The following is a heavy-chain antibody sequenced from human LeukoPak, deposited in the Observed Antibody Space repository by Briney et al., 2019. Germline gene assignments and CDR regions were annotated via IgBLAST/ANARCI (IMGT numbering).Heavy chain of an antibody. CDR2: IKQDGSEK. V-gene: IGHV3-7*01. CDR1: GFTFSSYW. D-gene: IGHD3-10*01. CDR3: ARRYGSGSYIH. J-gene: IGHJ4*02. Sequence: PGGSLRLSCAASGFTFSSYWMSWVRQAPGKGRGWVANIKQDGSEKYYVDSVKGRFTISRDNAKNSLYLQMNSLRAEDTAVYYCARRYGSGSYIHWGQGTLVTVSS.